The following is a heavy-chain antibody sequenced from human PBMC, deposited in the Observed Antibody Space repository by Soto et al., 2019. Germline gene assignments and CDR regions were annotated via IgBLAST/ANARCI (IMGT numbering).Heavy chain of an antibody. Sequence: PGGSLRLSCGASGFTFSSYAMSWVRQAPGKGLEWVSAISGSGGSTYYADSVKGRFTISRDNSKNTLYLQMNSLRAEDTAVYYCAKVPKYYYDSSGPYYFDYWGQGTLVTVSS. V-gene: IGHV3-23*01. CDR2: ISGSGGST. CDR1: GFTFSSYA. J-gene: IGHJ4*02. CDR3: AKVPKYYYDSSGPYYFDY. D-gene: IGHD3-22*01.